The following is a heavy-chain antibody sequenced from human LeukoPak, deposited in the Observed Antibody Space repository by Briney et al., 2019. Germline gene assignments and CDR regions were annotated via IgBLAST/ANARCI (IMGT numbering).Heavy chain of an antibody. V-gene: IGHV4-59*12. J-gene: IGHJ6*03. Sequence: SETLSLTCTVSGGSLHGYYWTWLRQPPGKGLEWIAYIYYSGNTEYNPSLKSRATISVDTSKNEFSLKVNSVTAADAAVYYCARDTYSSSAFNYYMDVWDKGTTVTVSS. D-gene: IGHD6-6*01. CDR1: GGSLHGYY. CDR3: ARDTYSSSAFNYYMDV. CDR2: IYYSGNT.